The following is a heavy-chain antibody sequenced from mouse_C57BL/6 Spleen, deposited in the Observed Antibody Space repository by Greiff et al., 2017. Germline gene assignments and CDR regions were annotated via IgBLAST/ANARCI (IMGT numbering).Heavy chain of an antibody. CDR2: IRNKANGYTT. D-gene: IGHD2-14*01. V-gene: IGHV7-3*01. CDR1: GFTFTDYY. CDR3: ARYRYDYAMDY. J-gene: IGHJ4*01. Sequence: EVQGVESGGGLVQPGGSLSLSCAASGFTFTDYYMSWVRQPPGKALEWLGFIRNKANGYTTEYSASVKGRFTISRDNSQSILYLQMNAQRAEDSATYYCARYRYDYAMDYWGQGTSVTVSS.